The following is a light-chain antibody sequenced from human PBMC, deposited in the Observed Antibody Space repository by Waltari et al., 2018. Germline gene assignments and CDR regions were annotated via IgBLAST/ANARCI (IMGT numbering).Light chain of an antibody. CDR1: QSISYW. J-gene: IGKJ1*01. CDR2: RAS. CDR3: QQYSGSPPWT. Sequence: ITCRASQSISYWLAWYQQKPGQAPKLLIYRASNLIDGVPSRFSGRGAWTEFTLTIDSLQPDDFATYFCQQYSGSPPWTFGQGTKVEIK. V-gene: IGKV1-5*03.